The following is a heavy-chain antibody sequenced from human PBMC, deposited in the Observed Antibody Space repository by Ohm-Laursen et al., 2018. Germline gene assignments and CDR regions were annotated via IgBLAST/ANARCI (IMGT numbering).Heavy chain of an antibody. CDR3: ARALWPEDY. V-gene: IGHV3-21*01. D-gene: IGHD3-16*01. J-gene: IGHJ4*02. CDR2: ISSTGTYK. Sequence: SLRLSCAASGFTFSGYSLNWVRQAPGKGLEWVSSISSTGTYKYYADSLKGRFTISRDNAKNSLYLQMNSLRAEGTAVYYCARALWPEDYWGQGTLVTVSS. CDR1: GFTFSGYS.